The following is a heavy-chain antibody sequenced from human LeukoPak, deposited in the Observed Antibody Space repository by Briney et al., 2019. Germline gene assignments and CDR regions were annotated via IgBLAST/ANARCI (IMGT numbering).Heavy chain of an antibody. V-gene: IGHV1-8*01. J-gene: IGHJ3*02. CDR3: ASYSGSYFGYDAFDI. CDR1: GYTFTSYD. CDR2: TNPNSGNT. D-gene: IGHD1-26*01. Sequence: ASVKVSCKASGYTFTSYDINWVRQATGQGLEWMGWTNPNSGNTGYAQKFQGRVTMTRNTSISTAYMELSSLRSEDTAVYYCASYSGSYFGYDAFDIWGQGTMVTVSS.